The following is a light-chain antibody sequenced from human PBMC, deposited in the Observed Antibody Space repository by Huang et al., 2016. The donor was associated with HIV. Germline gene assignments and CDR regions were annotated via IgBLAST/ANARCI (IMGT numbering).Light chain of an antibody. CDR3: QHRSNWPLT. CDR2: EAS. J-gene: IGKJ4*01. Sequence: EIVLAQFPATLSSSPGERATLSCRASQSIRHYLAWYQQKPGQAPRLLIYEASYRATDVPARFAGSGSGTDFTLTISSLEPEDFAVYYCQHRSNWPLTFGGGTKVEVK. CDR1: QSIRHY. V-gene: IGKV3-11*01.